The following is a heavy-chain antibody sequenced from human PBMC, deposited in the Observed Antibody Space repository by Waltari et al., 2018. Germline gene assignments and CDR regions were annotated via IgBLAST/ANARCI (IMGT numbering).Heavy chain of an antibody. J-gene: IGHJ5*02. CDR3: TRDLYGSEGDWFDP. CDR2: IGGTHSNI. CDR1: VFRFRDYD. V-gene: IGHV3-21*03. Sequence: EERLVESGGGLVKPGGSLRLSCVASVFRFRDYDMNWVRQAPGTGLEWLSSIGGTHSNIFYAESVRGRFTVSRDNSKNSLYLEMSNVRAEDTGLYYCTRDLYGSEGDWFDPWGQGTLVTVSS. D-gene: IGHD3-10*01.